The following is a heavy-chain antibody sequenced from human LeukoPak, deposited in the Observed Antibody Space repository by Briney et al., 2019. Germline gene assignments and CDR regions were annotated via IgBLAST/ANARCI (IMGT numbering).Heavy chain of an antibody. J-gene: IGHJ4*02. V-gene: IGHV5-51*01. D-gene: IGHD6-13*01. Sequence: GESLKISCKGSGYSFTSYWIGWVRQMPGKGLEWMGVIYPGDSDTRYSPSFQGQVTISADKSISTAYLQWSSLKASDTAMYYCASGLAFRAAGTLFDYWGQGTLVTVSS. CDR3: ASGLAFRAAGTLFDY. CDR2: IYPGDSDT. CDR1: GYSFTSYW.